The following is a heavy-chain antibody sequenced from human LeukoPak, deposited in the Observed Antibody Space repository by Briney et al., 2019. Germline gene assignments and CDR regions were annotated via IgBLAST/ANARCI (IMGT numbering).Heavy chain of an antibody. D-gene: IGHD2/OR15-2a*01. Sequence: GGSLRLSCAGSGFSFSSNTMSWVRQAPGRGLEWVSAVSNNGGRTDYADSVKGRFTISRDNSKSTLYLHMDSLRAEDTAVYYCARDEDTSALSEYWGQGTLVTVSS. CDR2: VSNNGGRT. CDR3: ARDEDTSALSEY. V-gene: IGHV3-23*01. CDR1: GFSFSSNT. J-gene: IGHJ4*02.